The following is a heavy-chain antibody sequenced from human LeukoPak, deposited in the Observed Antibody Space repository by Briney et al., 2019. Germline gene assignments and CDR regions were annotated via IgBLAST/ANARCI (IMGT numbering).Heavy chain of an antibody. Sequence: GGSLRLSCAASGFTFSSYWMSWVRQAPGKGLEWVANIKQDGSEKYYVDSVKGRFTISRDNAKNSLCLQMNSLRAEDTAVYYCARLYDSSGYYYYYYYMDVWGKGTTVTVSS. CDR1: GFTFSSYW. V-gene: IGHV3-7*01. D-gene: IGHD3-22*01. CDR2: IKQDGSEK. J-gene: IGHJ6*03. CDR3: ARLYDSSGYYYYYYYMDV.